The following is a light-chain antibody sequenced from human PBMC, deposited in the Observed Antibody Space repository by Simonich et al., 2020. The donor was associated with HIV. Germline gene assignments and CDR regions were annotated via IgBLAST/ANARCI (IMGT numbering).Light chain of an antibody. J-gene: IGLJ3*02. CDR1: SGHSTSA. CDR3: QTCGSGIQV. CDR2: VNNDGSH. V-gene: IGLV4-69*01. Sequence: QIVLTQSPSASASLGASVKLTCTLSSGHSTSAIAWHQQLPEKGLRLGMKVNNDGSHNKGDGLPDRLSVSSSGAERYLTISSPQSEDEADYYCQTCGSGIQVFGGGTKLTVL.